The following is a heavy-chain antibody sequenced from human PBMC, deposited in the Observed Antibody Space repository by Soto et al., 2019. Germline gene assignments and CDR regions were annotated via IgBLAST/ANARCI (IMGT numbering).Heavy chain of an antibody. CDR1: EFNLSDFA. D-gene: IGHD3-22*01. V-gene: IGHV3-30*04. J-gene: IGHJ3*02. CDR3: SKDMNYQYDSGYYNDAFDI. Sequence: PGGSLRLSCVASEFNLSDFAMHWVHQAPGKGLEWVAVISFDGRYKFVADSVKGRFTISRDISKNTLFLQMNSLRAEDTAVYYCSKDMNYQYDSGYYNDAFDIWGQGTMVTVSS. CDR2: ISFDGRYK.